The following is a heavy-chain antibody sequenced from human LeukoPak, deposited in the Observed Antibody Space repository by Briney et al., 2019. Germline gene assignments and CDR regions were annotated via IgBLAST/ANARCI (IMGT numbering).Heavy chain of an antibody. V-gene: IGHV4-39*07. D-gene: IGHD6-13*01. CDR3: ARTDFQRWGAAGNFDY. CDR1: GGSISSSSYY. CDR2: IYHSGST. Sequence: SETLSLTCTVSGGSISSSSYYWGWIRQPPGKGLEWIGSIYHSGSTYYNPSLKSRVTISVDTSKNQFSLKLSSVTAADTAVYYCARTDFQRWGAAGNFDYWGQGTLVTVSS. J-gene: IGHJ4*02.